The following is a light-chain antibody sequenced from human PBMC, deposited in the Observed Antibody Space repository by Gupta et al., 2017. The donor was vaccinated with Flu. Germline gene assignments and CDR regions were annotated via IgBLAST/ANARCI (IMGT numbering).Light chain of an antibody. V-gene: IGKV3-20*01. CDR3: QQYGTSIT. CDR2: AAS. J-gene: IGKJ5*01. Sequence: PGTLSLSPGERATLSCRASQSVTSSYLAWYQQKPGQAPRLLIYAASSRATGIPDRFSGSGSGTDFTLTISRLEPEDSAVYYCQQYGTSITFGPGTRLEIK. CDR1: QSVTSSY.